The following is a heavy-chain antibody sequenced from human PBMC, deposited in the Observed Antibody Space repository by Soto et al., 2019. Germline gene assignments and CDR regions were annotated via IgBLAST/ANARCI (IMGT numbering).Heavy chain of an antibody. V-gene: IGHV4-39*01. J-gene: IGHJ4*02. CDR3: ARPRGSTALEGYYFDY. Sequence: PSETLSLTCTVSGGSISSSSYYWGWIRQPPGKGLEWIGSIYYSGSTYYNPSLKSRVTISVDTSKNQFSLKLSSVTAADTAVYYCARPRGSTALEGYYFDYWGQGTLVTVSS. CDR2: IYYSGST. CDR1: GGSISSSSYY. D-gene: IGHD3-10*01.